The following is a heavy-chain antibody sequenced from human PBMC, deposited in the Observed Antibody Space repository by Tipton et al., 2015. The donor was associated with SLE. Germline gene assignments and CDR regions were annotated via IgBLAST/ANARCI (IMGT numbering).Heavy chain of an antibody. CDR2: IYYSGST. Sequence: TLSLTCTVSGGSISSGGYYWSWIRQHPGKGLEWIGYIYYSGSTYYNPSLKSRVTISVDTSKNQFSLKLSSVTAADTAVYYCARVSDYYDSSGYYPASSYFCYWGQGTLVSVSS. CDR3: ARVSDYYDSSGYYPASSYFCY. J-gene: IGHJ4*02. D-gene: IGHD3-22*01. V-gene: IGHV4-31*03. CDR1: GGSISSGGYY.